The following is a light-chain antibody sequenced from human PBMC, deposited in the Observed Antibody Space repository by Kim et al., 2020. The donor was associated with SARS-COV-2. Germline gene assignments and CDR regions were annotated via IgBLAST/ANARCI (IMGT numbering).Light chain of an antibody. CDR2: DAS. CDR1: QSVSSY. V-gene: IGKV3-11*01. Sequence: PGGRATLSCRASQSVSSYLAWYQQKPGQAPRLLIYDASNRATGIPARFSGSGSGTDFTLTISSLEPEDFAVYYCQQRSNWPPMYTFGQGTKLEI. CDR3: QQRSNWPPMYT. J-gene: IGKJ2*01.